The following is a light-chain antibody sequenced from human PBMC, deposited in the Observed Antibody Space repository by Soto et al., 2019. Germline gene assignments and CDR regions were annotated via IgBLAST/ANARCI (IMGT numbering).Light chain of an antibody. CDR3: AAYDASLKSFV. CDR2: NND. Sequence: QSVLTQPPSASGTPGQRVTISCSGSSSDIGSNTVHWYQRLPGTAPKLLIYNNDQQPSGVPDRFSGSKSGTSASLAISGLQSEDEADYYCAAYDASLKSFVFGSGTKLTVL. CDR1: SSDIGSNT. V-gene: IGLV1-44*01. J-gene: IGLJ1*01.